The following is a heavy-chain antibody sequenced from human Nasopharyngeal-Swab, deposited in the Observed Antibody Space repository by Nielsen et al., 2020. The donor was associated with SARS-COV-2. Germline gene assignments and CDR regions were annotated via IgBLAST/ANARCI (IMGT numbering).Heavy chain of an antibody. J-gene: IGHJ4*02. CDR3: TRCGGGCYSGRDY. CDR2: IRSKGNTYAT. CDR1: GFTFSASA. V-gene: IGHV3-73*01. D-gene: IGHD2-15*01. Sequence: GESLKISCAASGFTFSASAIHWVRQASGKGLEWVCSIRSKGNTYATAYSASVKGRFIIFRDDPTNTAYLQMNSLKTEGTAMYYCTRCGGGCYSGRDYWGQGTLVTVSS.